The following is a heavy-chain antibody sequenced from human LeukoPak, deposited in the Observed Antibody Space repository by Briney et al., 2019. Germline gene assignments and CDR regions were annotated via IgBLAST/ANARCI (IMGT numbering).Heavy chain of an antibody. Sequence: GGSLRLSCAASGFKFSSYGMHWVRQAPGKGLEWVAFIRHDASNKFYGDSVKGRFSISRDNSKNTLYLQMNSLRPEDTAVYYCAKEITGAVAGNFDYWGQGTLVIVSS. CDR3: AKEITGAVAGNFDY. J-gene: IGHJ4*02. V-gene: IGHV3-30*02. CDR2: IRHDASNK. CDR1: GFKFSSYG. D-gene: IGHD6-19*01.